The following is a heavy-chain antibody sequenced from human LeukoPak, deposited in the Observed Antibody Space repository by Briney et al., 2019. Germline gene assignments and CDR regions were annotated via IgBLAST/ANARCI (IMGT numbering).Heavy chain of an antibody. Sequence: SETLSLTCTVSGGSISSGDYYWSWIRQPPGKGLEWIGYIYYSGTSYYNPSLKSRLTISVDTSKNRFSLNLRSVTAADTAVYYCARGVGSSWYGDWGQGTLVTVSS. J-gene: IGHJ4*02. CDR2: IYYSGTS. V-gene: IGHV4-30-4*01. CDR1: GGSISSGDYY. CDR3: ARGVGSSWYGD. D-gene: IGHD6-13*01.